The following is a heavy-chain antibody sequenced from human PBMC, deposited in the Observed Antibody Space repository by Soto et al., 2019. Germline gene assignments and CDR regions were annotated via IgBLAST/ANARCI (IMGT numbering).Heavy chain of an antibody. D-gene: IGHD1-26*01. CDR3: ARDAKYSLSWYYYQGIDV. Sequence: QVSLQESGPGLVRSSETLSLTCTVSNDSFTSYYWSWIRQSAGRGLGWVGRVHVTGNIHYNPSLSSRVTMSSNSPINQFFLRLSSVTAADTAVYYCARDAKYSLSWYYYQGIDVWGPGTTVTVTS. CDR1: NDSFTSYY. J-gene: IGHJ6*02. V-gene: IGHV4-4*07. CDR2: VHVTGNI.